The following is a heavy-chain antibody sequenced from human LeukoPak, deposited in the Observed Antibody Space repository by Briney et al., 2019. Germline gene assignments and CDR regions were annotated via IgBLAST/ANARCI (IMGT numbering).Heavy chain of an antibody. D-gene: IGHD2-2*01. CDR2: IGTSGTIT. CDR3: ARETYCTSTTCPIGDHFDY. J-gene: IGHJ4*02. V-gene: IGHV3-23*01. CDR1: GLIFSNYG. Sequence: GGTLRLSCAASGLIFSNYGMSWVRQAPGKGLEWVSGIGTSGTITYYGDSVKGRFTISRDNSKNTLYLQMNSLRAEDTAVYYCARETYCTSTTCPIGDHFDYWGQGTLVTVSS.